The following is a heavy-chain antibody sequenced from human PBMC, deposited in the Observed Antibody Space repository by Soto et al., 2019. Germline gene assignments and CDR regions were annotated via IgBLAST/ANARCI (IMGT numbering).Heavy chain of an antibody. V-gene: IGHV4-59*08. D-gene: IGHD2-15*01. CDR1: GGSFISYY. J-gene: IGHJ4*02. CDR2: IYYTGST. CDR3: ARHGYGCGGGSCRAYYFDY. Sequence: SETLSLTCTVSGGSFISYYWSWIRQPPGKGLEWIGYIYYTGSTDYNPSLKSRVTISVDTSKNQFSLNLNSVTAADTAVYYCARHGYGCGGGSCRAYYFDYWGQGTLVTVSS.